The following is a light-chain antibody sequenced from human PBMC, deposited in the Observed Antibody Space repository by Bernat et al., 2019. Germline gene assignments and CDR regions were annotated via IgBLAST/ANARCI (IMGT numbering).Light chain of an antibody. Sequence: QSVLTQPPSASGTPGQRVTISCSGSSSNIGSNYVYWYQQLPGTAPKLLIYSNNQRPSGVPDRFSGSKSGTSASLAISGLRSEGEADYYCAAWDDSLSGYGFGTGTKVTVL. J-gene: IGLJ1*01. CDR1: SSNIGSNY. V-gene: IGLV1-47*02. CDR3: AAWDDSLSGYG. CDR2: SNN.